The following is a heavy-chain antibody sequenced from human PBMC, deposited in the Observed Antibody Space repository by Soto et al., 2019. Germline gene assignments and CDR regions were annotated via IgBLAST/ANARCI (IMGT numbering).Heavy chain of an antibody. CDR1: GFSLRDHA. J-gene: IGHJ4*02. V-gene: IGHV3-23*01. D-gene: IGHD3-10*01. CDR2: ISGSEDRT. CDR3: GRTYTGG. Sequence: LQSGGGVVQPRESLRLSCAASGFSLRDHALSWVRQAAGGGLEWVSGISGSEDRTNYADFVRGRFIISKDRAKNTLYLDMSGLRVDDTAVYFCGRTYTGGWGQGTLVTVSS.